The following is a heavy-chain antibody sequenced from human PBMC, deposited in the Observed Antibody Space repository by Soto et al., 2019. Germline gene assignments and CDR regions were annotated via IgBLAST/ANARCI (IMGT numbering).Heavy chain of an antibody. V-gene: IGHV4-34*01. CDR2: IHHNGGT. Sequence: QVQLQQWGAGLLKPSETLSLTCTVYGGSFSRYHWNWIRQAPGKGLEWIGEIHHNGGTNYNPSLEGRVTISVGTSKNEFSLKLRSVTAADTAVYYCARGYGEEWPTSDFWGQGTLVTVSS. D-gene: IGHD3-10*01. CDR3: ARGYGEEWPTSDF. J-gene: IGHJ4*02. CDR1: GGSFSRYH.